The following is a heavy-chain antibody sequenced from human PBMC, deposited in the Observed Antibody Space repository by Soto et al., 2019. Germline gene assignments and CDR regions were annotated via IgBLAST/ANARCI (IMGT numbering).Heavy chain of an antibody. Sequence: SVKVSCKASGGTFSSYAISWVRQAPGQGLEWMGGIIPIFGTANYAQKFQGRVTITADESTSTAYMELSSLRSEDTAVYYCASHSSGWSGYYYYGMDVWGQGTTVTVSS. CDR3: ASHSSGWSGYYYYGMDV. CDR2: IIPIFGTA. CDR1: GGTFSSYA. J-gene: IGHJ6*02. V-gene: IGHV1-69*13. D-gene: IGHD6-19*01.